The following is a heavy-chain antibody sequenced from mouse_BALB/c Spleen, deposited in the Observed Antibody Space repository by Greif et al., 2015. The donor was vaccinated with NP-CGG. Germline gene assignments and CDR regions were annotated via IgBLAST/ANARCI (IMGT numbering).Heavy chain of an antibody. CDR2: INSNGGST. D-gene: IGHD2-14*01. CDR3: GRQGGYDLGWFAY. V-gene: IGHV5-6-2*01. Sequence: EVHLVESGGGLVKLGGSLKLSCAASGFTFSSYYMCWVRQTPEKRLELVAAINSNGGSTYYPDTVKGRFTISRDSAKNTLYLQMSSLKSGDTALYYCGRQGGYDLGWFAYWGQGTLVTVSA. J-gene: IGHJ3*01. CDR1: GFTFSSYY.